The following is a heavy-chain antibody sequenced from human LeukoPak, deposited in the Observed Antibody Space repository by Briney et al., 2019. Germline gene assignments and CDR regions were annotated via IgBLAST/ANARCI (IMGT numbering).Heavy chain of an antibody. CDR1: GFTFSSYA. CDR2: ISGSGGST. D-gene: IGHD6-19*01. Sequence: GGSLRLSCAASGFTFSSYAMSWVRQAPGKGLQWVSAISGSGGSTYYADSVKGRFTISRDNSKNTLYLQMNSLRAEDTAVYYCAKDPRYSSGWSIRAYYYYGMDVWGQGTTVTVSS. V-gene: IGHV3-23*01. CDR3: AKDPRYSSGWSIRAYYYYGMDV. J-gene: IGHJ6*02.